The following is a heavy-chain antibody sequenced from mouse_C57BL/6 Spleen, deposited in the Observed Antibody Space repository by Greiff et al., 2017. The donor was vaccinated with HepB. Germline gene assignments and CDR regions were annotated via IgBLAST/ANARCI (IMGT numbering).Heavy chain of an antibody. CDR2: IHLNSGST. V-gene: IGHV1-64*01. J-gene: IGHJ4*01. D-gene: IGHD1-1*01. Sequence: QVQLQQPGAELVKPGASVKLSCKASGYTFTSYWMHWVKQRPGQGLEWIGMIHLNSGSTNYNEKFKSKATLTVDKSSRTAYMQLSSLTSEDSAVYYCARATVVATYYAMDYWGQGTSVTVSS. CDR1: GYTFTSYW. CDR3: ARATVVATYYAMDY.